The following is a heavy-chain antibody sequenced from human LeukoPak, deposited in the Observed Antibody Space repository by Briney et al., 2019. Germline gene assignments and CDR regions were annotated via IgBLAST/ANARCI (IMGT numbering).Heavy chain of an antibody. CDR3: ARAGDIVVSSNIYYFDY. CDR2: IYYSGST. J-gene: IGHJ4*02. CDR1: GDSISSGGYY. Sequence: SETLSLTCTVSGDSISSGGYYWNWIRQHPGKGLEWIGFIYYSGSTYHNPSLKSRVSISVDTSKKQFSLKLSSVTAADTAVYYCARAGDIVVSSNIYYFDYWGQGTPVTVSS. D-gene: IGHD2-2*01. V-gene: IGHV4-31*03.